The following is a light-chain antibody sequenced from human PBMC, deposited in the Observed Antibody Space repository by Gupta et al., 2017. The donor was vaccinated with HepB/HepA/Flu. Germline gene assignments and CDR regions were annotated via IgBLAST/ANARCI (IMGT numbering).Light chain of an antibody. CDR3: QKRSNWPLT. V-gene: IGKV3-11*01. CDR2: DAP. CDR1: QSVSSY. J-gene: IGKJ3*01. Sequence: EIVLTQSPATLSLSSGERATLSCRASQSVSSYLAWYQQKPGQAPRLLIYDAPNRATGTPARFSGSGSGTDFTLTISSLEPEDFAVYDCQKRSNWPLTFGPGTKVNIK.